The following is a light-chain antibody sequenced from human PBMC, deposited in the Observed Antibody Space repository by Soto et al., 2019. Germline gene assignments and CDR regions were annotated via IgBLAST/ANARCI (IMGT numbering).Light chain of an antibody. CDR3: SSYVGNNNLL. V-gene: IGLV2-8*01. Sequence: QSVLTQPASVSGSPGQSITISCTGTSSDVGGYNYVSWYQQHPGKAPKLMIYEVRERPSGVPDRFSGSKSDNTASLTVSGLQAEDEADYYCSSYVGNNNLLFGGGTKLTVL. CDR2: EVR. CDR1: SSDVGGYNY. J-gene: IGLJ2*01.